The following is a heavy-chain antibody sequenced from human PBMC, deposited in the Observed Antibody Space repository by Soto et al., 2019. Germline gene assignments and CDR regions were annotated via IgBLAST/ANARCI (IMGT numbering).Heavy chain of an antibody. CDR1: GGSISSGGYY. V-gene: IGHV4-31*03. CDR3: ASQATGWYPDY. D-gene: IGHD6-19*01. Sequence: LSLTCTVSGGSISSGGYYWSWIRQHPGKGLEWIGYIYDSGSTYYNPSLKSRVIISVDTSKNQFSLKLSSVTAADTAVYYCASQATGWYPDYWGQGTLVTVSS. J-gene: IGHJ4*02. CDR2: IYDSGST.